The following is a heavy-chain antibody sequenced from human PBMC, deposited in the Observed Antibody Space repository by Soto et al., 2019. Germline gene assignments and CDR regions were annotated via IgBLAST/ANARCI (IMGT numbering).Heavy chain of an antibody. Sequence: ASVKVSCKASGYTFTGYYMHWVRQAPGQGLEWMGWINPNSGGTNYAQKFQGWVTMTRDTSISTAYMELSRLRSDDTAVYYCATGANTMVRGVPLIFDYWGQGTLVTVSS. V-gene: IGHV1-2*04. CDR3: ATGANTMVRGVPLIFDY. J-gene: IGHJ4*02. CDR2: INPNSGGT. D-gene: IGHD3-10*01. CDR1: GYTFTGYY.